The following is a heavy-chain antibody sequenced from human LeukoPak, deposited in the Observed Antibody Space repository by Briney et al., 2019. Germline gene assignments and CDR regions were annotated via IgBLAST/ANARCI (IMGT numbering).Heavy chain of an antibody. J-gene: IGHJ4*02. CDR2: ISHSGTT. CDR3: TKEGDVVGATIDS. CDR1: DYSISSGYY. V-gene: IGHV4-38-2*02. Sequence: PSETLSLTCIASDYSISSGYYWGWIRQPPGKGPEWIGSISHSGTTYYNPSFKSRITISLDTSKNQFSLKLRSVTAADTAFYYCTKEGDVVGATIDSWGQGTLVTVSS. D-gene: IGHD1-26*01.